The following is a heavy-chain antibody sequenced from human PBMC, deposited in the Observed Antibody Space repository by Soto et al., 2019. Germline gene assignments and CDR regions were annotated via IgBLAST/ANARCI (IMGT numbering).Heavy chain of an antibody. J-gene: IGHJ4*02. Sequence: EVQLVESGGGLVQPGRSLRLSCAASGFTFDGYAMHWVRQAPGQGMELVSGISSNSRHIGYGDTVQGRFTISRGNAKNSLYLQMNSLTPEDTALYYCAREGSGYERGFDYRGQGPLVTVSS. D-gene: IGHD5-12*01. CDR1: GFTFDGYA. V-gene: IGHV3-9*01. CDR2: ISSNSRHI. CDR3: AREGSGYERGFDY.